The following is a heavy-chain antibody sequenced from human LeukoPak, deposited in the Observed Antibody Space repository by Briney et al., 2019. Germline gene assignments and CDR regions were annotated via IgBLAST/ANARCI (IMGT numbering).Heavy chain of an antibody. V-gene: IGHV3-7*01. D-gene: IGHD6-13*01. CDR1: GFNFSTYW. J-gene: IGHJ4*02. Sequence: PGGSLRLSCAASGFNFSTYWMTWVRQVPGKGLEWVANIKEDGSEIYYVDAVKGRFSISRDNAKNSLYLQMNSLRAEDTAVYYCARVGQQLVEYFDYWGQGTLVTASS. CDR3: ARVGQQLVEYFDY. CDR2: IKEDGSEI.